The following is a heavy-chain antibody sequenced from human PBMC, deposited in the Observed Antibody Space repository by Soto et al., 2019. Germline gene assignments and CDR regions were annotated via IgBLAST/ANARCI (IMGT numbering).Heavy chain of an antibody. J-gene: IGHJ4*02. CDR2: MFYSGST. D-gene: IGHD5-12*01. Sequence: QVQLQESGPGLVKPSQTLSLTCTVSGASISSGRSYWSWIRQHPGKGLVWIGYMFYSGSTYYHPYLKSRVNIAADTSKKQFSLRLTSVTPADTAMYYCARDNGYGHFDSWGQGTLVTVSS. CDR1: GASISSGRSY. CDR3: ARDNGYGHFDS. V-gene: IGHV4-31*03.